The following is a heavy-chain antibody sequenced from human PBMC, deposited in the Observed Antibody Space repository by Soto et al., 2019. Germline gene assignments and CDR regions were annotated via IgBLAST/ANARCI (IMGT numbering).Heavy chain of an antibody. CDR3: AAGVADDSSGYYDYYYYGMDV. V-gene: IGHV1-58*01. Sequence: SVKVSCKASGFTFTSSAVQWVRQARGQRLEWIGWIVVGSGNTNYAQKFQERVTITRDMSTSTAYMELSSLRSEDTAVYYRAAGVADDSSGYYDYYYYGMDVWGQGTTVTVSS. D-gene: IGHD3-22*01. CDR1: GFTFTSSA. J-gene: IGHJ6*02. CDR2: IVVGSGNT.